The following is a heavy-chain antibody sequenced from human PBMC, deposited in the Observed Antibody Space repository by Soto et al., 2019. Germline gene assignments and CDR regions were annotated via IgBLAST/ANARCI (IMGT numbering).Heavy chain of an antibody. D-gene: IGHD2-2*01. Sequence: PGESLKISCKGPGYSFTSYWISWVRQMPGKGLEWMGRIDPSDSYTNYSPSFQGHVTISADKSISTAYLQWSSLKASDTAMYYCARGLANTQPSFDYWGQGALVTVSA. V-gene: IGHV5-10-1*01. CDR1: GYSFTSYW. J-gene: IGHJ4*02. CDR2: IDPSDSYT. CDR3: ARGLANTQPSFDY.